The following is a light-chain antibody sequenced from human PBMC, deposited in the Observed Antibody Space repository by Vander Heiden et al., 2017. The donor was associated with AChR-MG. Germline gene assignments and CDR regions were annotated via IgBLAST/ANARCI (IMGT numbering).Light chain of an antibody. Sequence: DIQMTQSPSSLSASVGDGVTITYRESQSIRRYLNWYQQRNENPPQRQIYAAYRLENGGPSSGSGSGSGTEFTLTTRSVCTVDFATYICQKSNSTPHTFGQGTKVEIK. CDR3: QKSNSTPHT. CDR1: QSIRRY. CDR2: AAY. J-gene: IGKJ2*01. V-gene: IGKV1-39*01.